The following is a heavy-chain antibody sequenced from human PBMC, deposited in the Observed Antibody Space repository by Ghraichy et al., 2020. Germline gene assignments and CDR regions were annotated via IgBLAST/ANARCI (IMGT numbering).Heavy chain of an antibody. Sequence: GESLNISCAASGFTFSSYSMNWVRQAPGKGLEWVSYISSSSSTIYYADSVKGRFTISRDNAKNSLYLQMNSLRAEDTAVYYCARGSSYYDSSGYHPESYWGQGTLVTVSS. D-gene: IGHD3-22*01. CDR1: GFTFSSYS. V-gene: IGHV3-48*01. J-gene: IGHJ4*02. CDR3: ARGSSYYDSSGYHPESY. CDR2: ISSSSSTI.